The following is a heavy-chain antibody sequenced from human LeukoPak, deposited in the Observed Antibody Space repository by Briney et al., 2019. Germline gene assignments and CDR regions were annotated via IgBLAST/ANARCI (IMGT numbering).Heavy chain of an antibody. D-gene: IGHD3-22*01. J-gene: IGHJ4*02. Sequence: GGSLRLSCAASGFTLSTYSMNWVRQAPGKGLEWVAVISYDGSNKYYADSVKGRFTISRDNSKNTLYLQMNSLRAEDTAVYYCARSPTPSPYYYDSSGYYGYYFDYWGQGTLVTVSS. CDR3: ARSPTPSPYYYDSSGYYGYYFDY. CDR1: GFTLSTYS. CDR2: ISYDGSNK. V-gene: IGHV3-30*03.